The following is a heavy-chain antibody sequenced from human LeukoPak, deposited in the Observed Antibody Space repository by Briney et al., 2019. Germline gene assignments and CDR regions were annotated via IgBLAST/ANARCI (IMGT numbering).Heavy chain of an antibody. CDR3: AKLGNYDLMIDY. J-gene: IGHJ4*02. D-gene: IGHD3-3*01. CDR2: IYHSGNT. CDR1: GYSISSGYY. Sequence: SETLSLTCTVSGYSISSGYYWGWIRQPPGKGLEWIGNIYHSGNTYYNPSLKSRVTISVDMSKNQFSLKLSSVTAADTAVYYCAKLGNYDLMIDYWGQGTLVTVSS. V-gene: IGHV4-38-2*02.